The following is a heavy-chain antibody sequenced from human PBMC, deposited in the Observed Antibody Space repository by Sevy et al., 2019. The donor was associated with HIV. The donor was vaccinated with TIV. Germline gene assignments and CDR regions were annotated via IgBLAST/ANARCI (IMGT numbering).Heavy chain of an antibody. CDR3: ARDGGLDIVVVTAYFDY. CDR2: ISSSSSYI. J-gene: IGHJ4*02. D-gene: IGHD2-21*02. Sequence: GGSLRLSCAASGFTFSSYSMNWVHQAPGKGLEWVSSISSSSSYIYYADSVKGRFTISRDNAKNSLYLQMNSLRAEDTAVYYCARDGGLDIVVVTAYFDYWGQGTLVTVSS. V-gene: IGHV3-21*01. CDR1: GFTFSSYS.